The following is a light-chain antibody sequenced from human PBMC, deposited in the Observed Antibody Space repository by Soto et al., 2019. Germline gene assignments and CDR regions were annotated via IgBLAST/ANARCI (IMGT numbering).Light chain of an antibody. CDR3: QQYDSTSRT. CDR1: QTISRDY. CDR2: ATS. V-gene: IGKV3-20*01. J-gene: IGKJ1*01. Sequence: IVLTQSPGTLSLSLGARATLSCRASQTISRDYVAWYQHKPGQAPRILIFATSFRASGVPPRFSGSGSGTDFTLTITSLQPEDFAAYYCQQYDSTSRTFGQGTKVDIK.